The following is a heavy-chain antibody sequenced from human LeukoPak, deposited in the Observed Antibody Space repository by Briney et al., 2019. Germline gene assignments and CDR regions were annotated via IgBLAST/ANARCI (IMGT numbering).Heavy chain of an antibody. Sequence: PSETLSLTCTVSGGSISSGDYYWSWIRQPPGKGLEWIGYIYYSGSTYYNPSLKSRVTISVDTSKNQFSLKLSSVTAADTAVYYCAREGSYPPDYYYYYMDVWGKGTTVTVSS. J-gene: IGHJ6*03. V-gene: IGHV4-30-4*01. CDR1: GGSISSGDYY. D-gene: IGHD1-26*01. CDR3: AREGSYPPDYYYYYMDV. CDR2: IYYSGST.